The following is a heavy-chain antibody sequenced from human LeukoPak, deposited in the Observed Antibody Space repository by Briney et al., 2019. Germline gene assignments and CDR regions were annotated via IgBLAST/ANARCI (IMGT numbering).Heavy chain of an antibody. Sequence: ASVKVSCKASGYTFTGYYMHWVRQAPGQGLEWMGWINPNSGGTNYAQKFQGRVTVTRDTSISTAYMELSRLRSDDTAVYYCAREDSSGWYGLDYWGQGTLVTVSS. CDR1: GYTFTGYY. CDR3: AREDSSGWYGLDY. D-gene: IGHD6-19*01. V-gene: IGHV1-2*02. CDR2: INPNSGGT. J-gene: IGHJ4*02.